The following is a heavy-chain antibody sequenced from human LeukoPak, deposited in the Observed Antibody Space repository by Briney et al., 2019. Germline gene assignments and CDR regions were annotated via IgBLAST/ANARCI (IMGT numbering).Heavy chain of an antibody. CDR2: ISGSGGST. CDR1: GFTFGSYA. V-gene: IGHV3-23*01. CDR3: ATHDYGGKHAFDY. D-gene: IGHD4-23*01. Sequence: GGSLRLSCAASGFTFGSYAMSWVRQAPGKGLEWVSAISGSGGSTYYADSVKGRFTISRDNSKNTLYLQMNSLRAEDTAVYYCATHDYGGKHAFDYWGQGTLVTVSS. J-gene: IGHJ4*02.